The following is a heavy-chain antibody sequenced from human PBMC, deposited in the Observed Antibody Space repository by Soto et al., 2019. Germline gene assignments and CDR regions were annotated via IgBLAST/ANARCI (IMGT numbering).Heavy chain of an antibody. CDR1: GFTVSSNY. CDR2: IYSGGSA. V-gene: IGHV3-53*02. CDR3: ARGDYYYYRMDV. Sequence: EVQLVETGGGLIQPGGSLRLSCSASGFTVSSNYMTWVRQAPGKGLEWVSVIYSGGSAYYAESVKGRFTISRDNSRNTLYLQLNGGSTEDTAVYYCARGDYYYYRMDVWGRGTPVTVS. J-gene: IGHJ6*02.